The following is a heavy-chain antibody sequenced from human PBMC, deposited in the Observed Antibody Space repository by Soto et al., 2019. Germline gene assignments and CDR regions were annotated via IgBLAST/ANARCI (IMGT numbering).Heavy chain of an antibody. CDR1: GGTFSSYA. V-gene: IGHV1-69*01. CDR3: ARDIRHSGYSSRGFDY. D-gene: IGHD5-12*01. CDR2: SIPIYGTA. Sequence: QVQLVQSGAEVKKPGSSVKVSCKASGGTFSSYAISWVRQAPGQGHEWMGGSIPIYGTANYAQKFQGRVTITADESKNKAYMELSSLRSEDTAVYYCARDIRHSGYSSRGFDYWGQGTLVTVSS. J-gene: IGHJ4*02.